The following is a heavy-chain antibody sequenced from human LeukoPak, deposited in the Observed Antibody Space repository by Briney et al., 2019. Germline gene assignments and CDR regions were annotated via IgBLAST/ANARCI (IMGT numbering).Heavy chain of an antibody. Sequence: SETLSLTCAVYGGSFSGYYWSWIRQPPGKGLEWIVEINHSGSTNYNPSLKSRVTISVDTSKNQFSLKLSSVTAADTAVYYCALAQWLVNDAFDIWGQGTMVSVSS. CDR2: INHSGST. J-gene: IGHJ3*02. CDR1: GGSFSGYY. CDR3: ALAQWLVNDAFDI. V-gene: IGHV4-34*01. D-gene: IGHD6-19*01.